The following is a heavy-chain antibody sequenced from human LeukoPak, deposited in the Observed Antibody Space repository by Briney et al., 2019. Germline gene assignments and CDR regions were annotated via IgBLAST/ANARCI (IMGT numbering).Heavy chain of an antibody. Sequence: GGSLRLSCAASGFTFDDYSIHWVRQAPGKGLEWVSFISWDGVSTYYADSVKGRFTISKDNSKNSLYLQMNCLRTEDTALYYCAKGNAYSDYYMDVWGKGTTVTVSS. J-gene: IGHJ6*03. V-gene: IGHV3-43*01. D-gene: IGHD1-1*01. CDR3: AKGNAYSDYYMDV. CDR1: GFTFDDYS. CDR2: ISWDGVST.